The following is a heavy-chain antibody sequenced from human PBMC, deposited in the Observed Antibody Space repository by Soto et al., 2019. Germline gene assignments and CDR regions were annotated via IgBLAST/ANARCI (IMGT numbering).Heavy chain of an antibody. J-gene: IGHJ6*02. Sequence: SETLSLTCAVSGGSISSCSYSWCCIRQPPGKGLERIGTLYSSRDTYYNPSLKSRVTISADTSQNQFSLDLTSVTATDTAVYFCARHPGYCSGGSCNGQYTLDVWGQGTTVTVS. CDR1: GGSISSCSYS. CDR3: ARHPGYCSGGSCNGQYTLDV. V-gene: IGHV4-30-2*03. D-gene: IGHD2-15*01. CDR2: LYSSRDT.